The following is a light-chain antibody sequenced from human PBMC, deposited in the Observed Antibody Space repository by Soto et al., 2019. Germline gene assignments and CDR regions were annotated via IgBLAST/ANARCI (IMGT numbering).Light chain of an antibody. CDR3: NSYTSSSTLV. CDR2: EVS. J-gene: IGLJ3*02. CDR1: SSDVGRYDY. V-gene: IGLV2-14*01. Sequence: QSALTQPASVSGSPGQSITISCAGTSSDVGRYDYVSWYQQHPGKAPKLMIYEVSTRPSGVSNRFSGSKSGNTASLTISGLRAEDEAHYYCNSYTSSSTLVFGGGTKLTVL.